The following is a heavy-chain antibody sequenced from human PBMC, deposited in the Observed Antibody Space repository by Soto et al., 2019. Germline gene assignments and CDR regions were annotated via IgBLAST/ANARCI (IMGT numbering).Heavy chain of an antibody. D-gene: IGHD3-22*01. CDR2: IYYSGST. J-gene: IGHJ5*02. CDR3: ARGSYYYDSSGYMFDP. CDR1: GGSISSGGYY. V-gene: IGHV4-31*03. Sequence: SETPSLTCTVSGGSISSGGYYWSWIRQHPGKGLEWIGYIYYSGSTYYNPSLKSRVTISVDTSKNQFSLKLSSVTAADTAVYYCARGSYYYDSSGYMFDPWGQGTLVTVSS.